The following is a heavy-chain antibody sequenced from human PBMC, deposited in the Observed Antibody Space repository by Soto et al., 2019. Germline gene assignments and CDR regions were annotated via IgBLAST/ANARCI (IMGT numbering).Heavy chain of an antibody. CDR1: GYTFTSYG. CDR2: ISAYNGNT. Sequence: QVQLVQSGAEVKKPGASVKVSCKASGYTFTSYGISWVRQAPGQGLEWMGWISAYNGNTNYAQKLQGRVTMTTDTSTSTAYMELRSLRSDDTAVYYCARDFGTVVPAATPAISSVWGQGTMVTVSS. V-gene: IGHV1-18*01. D-gene: IGHD2-2*01. J-gene: IGHJ3*01. CDR3: ARDFGTVVPAATPAISSV.